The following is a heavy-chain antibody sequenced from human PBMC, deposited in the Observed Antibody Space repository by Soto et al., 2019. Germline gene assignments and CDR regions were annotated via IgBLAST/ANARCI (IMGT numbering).Heavy chain of an antibody. V-gene: IGHV4-31*03. CDR3: ARVIWGAYCGGDCYFFDY. D-gene: IGHD2-21*01. CDR2: IYYSGST. J-gene: IGHJ4*02. CDR1: GGSISSGGYY. Sequence: QVQLQESGPGLVKPSQTLSLTCTVSGGSISSGGYYWSWIRQHPGKGLEWIGYIYYSGSTYYNPTIKSRVTISVDTSKNQFSLKLSSVTAADTAVYYCARVIWGAYCGGDCYFFDYWGQGTLVTVSS.